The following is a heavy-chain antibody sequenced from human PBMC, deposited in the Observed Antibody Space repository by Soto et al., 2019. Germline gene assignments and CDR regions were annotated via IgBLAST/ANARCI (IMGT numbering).Heavy chain of an antibody. J-gene: IGHJ4*02. V-gene: IGHV3-73*02. CDR3: TSLHSYSSSWPGDY. D-gene: IGHD6-13*01. CDR1: GFTFSGSA. Sequence: EVQLVESGGGLVQPGGSLKLSCAASGFTFSGSAMHWVRQASGKGLEWVGRIRSKANSYATAYAASVKGRFTISRXDXXNTAYLQMNSLKTEDTAVYYCTSLHSYSSSWPGDYWGQGTLVTVSS. CDR2: IRSKANSYAT.